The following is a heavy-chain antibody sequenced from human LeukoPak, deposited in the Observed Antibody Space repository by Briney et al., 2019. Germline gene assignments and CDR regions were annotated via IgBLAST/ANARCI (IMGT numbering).Heavy chain of an antibody. CDR2: INSDGYSI. Sequence: GGSLRPSCAASGFTFSAYWMHWVRQVPGEGLVWVSRINSDGYSIAYADSVKGRFTISRDNAKNTLYLEMNSLRAEDTAVYYCVRLVAMPYPYFDYWGQGTLVTVSS. V-gene: IGHV3-74*01. CDR3: VRLVAMPYPYFDY. J-gene: IGHJ4*02. CDR1: GFTFSAYW. D-gene: IGHD2-21*01.